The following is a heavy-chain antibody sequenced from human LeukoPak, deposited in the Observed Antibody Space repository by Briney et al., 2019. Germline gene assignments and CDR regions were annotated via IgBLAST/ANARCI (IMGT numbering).Heavy chain of an antibody. D-gene: IGHD3-22*01. CDR3: AKDLLLLNYYDSSGHTSSYFDY. V-gene: IGHV3-30*18. Sequence: GGSLRLSCAASGFTFSSYGMHWVRQAPGKGLEWVAVISYDGSNKYYADSVKGRFTISRDNSKNTLYLQMNSLRAEDTAVYYCAKDLLLLNYYDSSGHTSSYFDYWGQGTLVTVSS. J-gene: IGHJ4*02. CDR2: ISYDGSNK. CDR1: GFTFSSYG.